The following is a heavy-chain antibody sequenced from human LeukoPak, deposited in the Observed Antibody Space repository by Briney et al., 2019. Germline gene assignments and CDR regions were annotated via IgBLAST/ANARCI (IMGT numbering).Heavy chain of an antibody. J-gene: IGHJ6*02. Sequence: ASVKVSCKASGYTFTSYDVNWVRQATGQGLEWMGWMNPNSGNTGYAQKFQGRVTTTRNTSISTAYMELSSLRSEDTAVYYCARGGEDCSSTSCHYYYYGMDVWGQGTTVTVSS. CDR1: GYTFTSYD. CDR3: ARGGEDCSSTSCHYYYYGMDV. CDR2: MNPNSGNT. D-gene: IGHD2-2*01. V-gene: IGHV1-8*01.